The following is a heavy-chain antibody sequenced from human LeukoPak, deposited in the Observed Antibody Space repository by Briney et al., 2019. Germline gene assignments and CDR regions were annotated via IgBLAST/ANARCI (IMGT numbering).Heavy chain of an antibody. CDR2: LSDNGGSP. Sequence: PGGSLRLSCAASGFTFSNYAMSWVRQAPGKGLEWVSSLSDNGGSPYYADSVKGRFTISRDNSKNTLHLHLSSLRVEDTAVYYCAKDPETYSSRWFDSWGQGTLVTVSS. CDR3: AKDPETYSSRWFDS. J-gene: IGHJ5*01. CDR1: GFTFSNYA. D-gene: IGHD2-21*01. V-gene: IGHV3-23*01.